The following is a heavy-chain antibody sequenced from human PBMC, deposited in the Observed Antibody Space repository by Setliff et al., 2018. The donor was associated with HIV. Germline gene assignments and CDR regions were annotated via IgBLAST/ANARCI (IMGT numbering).Heavy chain of an antibody. V-gene: IGHV3-11*01. CDR2: INVGGGTK. D-gene: IGHD3-16*01. J-gene: IGHJ5*02. Sequence: GGSLRLSCAASGFDFDNLYMAWIRQAPGKGLEWVSYINVGGGTKYYADSVRGRFTISRDDSKNTLYLQMHSLRVEDTAAYYCAKGVKWLDPWGQGIQVTVSS. CDR3: AKGVKWLDP. CDR1: GFDFDNLY.